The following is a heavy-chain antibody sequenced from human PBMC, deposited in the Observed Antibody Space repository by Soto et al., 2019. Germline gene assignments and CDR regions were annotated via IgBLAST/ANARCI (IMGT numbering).Heavy chain of an antibody. CDR1: GYTFTNYD. CDR3: AITMIVVVTLDAFDI. Sequence: ASVKVSCKASGYTFTNYDINWVRQATGQGLEWMGWMNPNSGNTGYAQKFQGRVTMTRNTSISTAYMELSSLRSEDTAVYYCAITMIVVVTLDAFDIWGQGTMVTVSS. CDR2: MNPNSGNT. D-gene: IGHD3-22*01. V-gene: IGHV1-8*01. J-gene: IGHJ3*02.